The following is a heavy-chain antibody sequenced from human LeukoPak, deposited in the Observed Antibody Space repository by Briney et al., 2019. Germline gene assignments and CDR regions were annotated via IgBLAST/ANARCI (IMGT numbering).Heavy chain of an antibody. D-gene: IGHD3-22*01. CDR1: GDSISSGGYY. CDR3: ARGPYSYDSSGAFDI. J-gene: IGHJ3*02. V-gene: IGHV4-61*02. Sequence: SETLSLTCSVSGDSISSGGYYWRWIRQPAGKGLGWIGRISSSGSTNYNPSLKSRVTISVDTSKNQFSLKLSSVTAADTAVYFWARGPYSYDSSGAFDIWGQGTMVTVSS. CDR2: ISSSGST.